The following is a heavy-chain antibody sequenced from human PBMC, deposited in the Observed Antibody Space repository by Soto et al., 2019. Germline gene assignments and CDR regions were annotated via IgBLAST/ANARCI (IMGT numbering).Heavy chain of an antibody. D-gene: IGHD3-16*01. Sequence: TSETLSLTRAVYGGAFSGYYWSWIRQPPGKGVEGIGEINHSGSTNYNPSLKSRVTISVDTSKNQFSLKLSSVTAADTAVYYCARGLTPSEYYDYIWGGFRFDPWGQGTLVTVSS. CDR1: GGAFSGYY. V-gene: IGHV4-34*01. CDR2: INHSGST. CDR3: ARGLTPSEYYDYIWGGFRFDP. J-gene: IGHJ5*02.